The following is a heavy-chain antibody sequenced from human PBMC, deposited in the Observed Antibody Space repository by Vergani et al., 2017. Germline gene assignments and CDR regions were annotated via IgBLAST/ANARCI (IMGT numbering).Heavy chain of an antibody. J-gene: IGHJ4*02. CDR3: AKSPPYDSTYFDS. Sequence: QVQLQESGPRLVKPSQTLSLTCTVSGGSISSAGYHWSWIRQYPGEGLEWIGYIHHSGDTNSNPSLRSLVTISLDMSNNQFSLSLKAVTAADTAVYYCAKSPPYDSTYFDSWGQGALVTVSS. CDR2: IHHSGDT. V-gene: IGHV4-31*01. D-gene: IGHD4-11*01. CDR1: GGSISSAGYH.